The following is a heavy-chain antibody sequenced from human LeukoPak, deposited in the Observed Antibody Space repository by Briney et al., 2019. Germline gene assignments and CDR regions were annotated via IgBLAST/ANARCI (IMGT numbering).Heavy chain of an antibody. Sequence: ASVKVSCKASGYTFTSYYMHWVRQAPGQGLEWVGIINPSGGSTSYAQKFQGRVTMTRDMSTSTDYMELSSLRSEDTAVYYCARDNSVEDTAWWFDPWGQGTLVTVSS. D-gene: IGHD4-23*01. CDR3: ARDNSVEDTAWWFDP. J-gene: IGHJ5*02. CDR2: INPSGGST. CDR1: GYTFTSYY. V-gene: IGHV1-46*01.